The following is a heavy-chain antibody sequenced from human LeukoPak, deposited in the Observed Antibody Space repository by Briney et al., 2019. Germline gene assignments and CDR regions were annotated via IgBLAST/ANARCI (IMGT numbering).Heavy chain of an antibody. D-gene: IGHD2-2*01. CDR1: GYSFANYW. J-gene: IGHJ5*02. CDR3: ARLLGYCSSVSSRNTWFDP. V-gene: IGHV5-51*01. Sequence: GESLKISCKSSGYSFANYWIAWVRQMPGKGLEWMGIIHPDDSETRYSSSFEGQVTISADKSISTAYLQLSGLRASDTAIYYCARLLGYCSSVSSRNTWFDPWGQGTPVTVSS. CDR2: IHPDDSET.